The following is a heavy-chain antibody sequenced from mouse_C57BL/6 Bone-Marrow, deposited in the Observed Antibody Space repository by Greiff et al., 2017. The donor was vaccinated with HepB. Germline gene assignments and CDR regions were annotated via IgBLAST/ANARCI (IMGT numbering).Heavy chain of an antibody. CDR3: ARFITTVVPYYYAMDY. CDR2: INPNNGGT. Sequence: EVQLKQSGPELVKPGASVKIPCKASGYTFTDYNMDWVKQSHGKSLEWIGDINPNNGGTIYNQKFKGKATLTVDKSSSTAYMELRSLTSEDTAVYYCARFITTVVPYYYAMDYWGQGTSVTVSS. CDR1: GYTFTDYN. D-gene: IGHD1-1*01. V-gene: IGHV1-18*01. J-gene: IGHJ4*01.